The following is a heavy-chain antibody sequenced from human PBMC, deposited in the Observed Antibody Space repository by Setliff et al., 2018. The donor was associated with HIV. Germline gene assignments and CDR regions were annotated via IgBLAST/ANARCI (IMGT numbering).Heavy chain of an antibody. Sequence: PGGSLRLSCVVSGFTFSGVWMSWVRQAPGKGLEWIGRMKSIPDGGRIDYAAPVKGRFAISRDDAINTLFLEMHSLKIDDTGVYYCLIDLIIRGVIIDGALRWGQGTLVTVSS. CDR3: LIDLIIRGVIIDGALR. J-gene: IGHJ4*02. CDR2: MKSIPDGGRI. D-gene: IGHD3-10*01. V-gene: IGHV3-15*01. CDR1: GFTFSGVW.